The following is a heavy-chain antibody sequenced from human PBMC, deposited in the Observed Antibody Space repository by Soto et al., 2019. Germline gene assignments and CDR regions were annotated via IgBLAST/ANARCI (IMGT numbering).Heavy chain of an antibody. V-gene: IGHV3-33*01. CDR1: GFTFSSYG. CDR2: IWYDGSNK. CDR3: AREVVVAATAYFDY. J-gene: IGHJ4*02. D-gene: IGHD2-15*01. Sequence: GGSLRLSCAASGFTFSSYGMHWVRQAPGKGLEWVAVIWYDGSNKYYADSVKGRFTISRDNSKNTLYLQMNSLRAEDTAVYYCAREVVVAATAYFDYWGQGTLVTVSS.